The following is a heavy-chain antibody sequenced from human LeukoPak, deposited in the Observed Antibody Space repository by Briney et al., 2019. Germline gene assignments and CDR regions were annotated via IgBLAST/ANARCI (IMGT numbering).Heavy chain of an antibody. CDR3: AGGRAAADTGYFNY. CDR2: IYSGGST. J-gene: IGHJ4*02. Sequence: GGSLRLSCAASGFTVTSNCMGWVRQAPGKGLEWVSVIYSGGSTYYAGSVKGRFTISRDNSKNTLYLHMNSLRAEDTAVYYCAGGRAAADTGYFNYWGQGTLVTVSS. V-gene: IGHV3-53*01. CDR1: GFTVTSNC. D-gene: IGHD6-13*01.